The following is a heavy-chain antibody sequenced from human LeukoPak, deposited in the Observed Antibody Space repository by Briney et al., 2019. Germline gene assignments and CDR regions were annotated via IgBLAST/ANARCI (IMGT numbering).Heavy chain of an antibody. CDR2: IYYSGST. CDR3: ASSEGNWGTLDV. Sequence: SETLSLTCTVSGYSISNSYYWGWIRQPPGKGLEWIGSIYYSGSTYYNPSLKSRVTISVDTSKNQFSLKLSSVTAADTAVYYCASSEGNWGTLDVWGKGTTVTVSS. CDR1: GYSISNSYY. J-gene: IGHJ6*04. D-gene: IGHD7-27*01. V-gene: IGHV4-38-2*02.